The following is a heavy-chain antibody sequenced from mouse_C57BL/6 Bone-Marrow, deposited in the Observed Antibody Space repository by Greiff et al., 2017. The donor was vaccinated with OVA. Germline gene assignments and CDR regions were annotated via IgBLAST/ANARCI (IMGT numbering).Heavy chain of an antibody. CDR1: GYSITNGNHW. J-gene: IGHJ2*01. CDR3: ARGDYYGSSYD. Sequence: EVHLVESGPALVKPSQTVSLTCTVTGYSITNGNHWWNWIRQGSGSKLEWIGYISSSGSTDSNPSLKSRIPITRDTSKNQLFRQLNAVTTEDIATYYCARGDYYGSSYDWGKGTTLTVSS. CDR2: ISSSGST. D-gene: IGHD1-1*01. V-gene: IGHV3-4*01.